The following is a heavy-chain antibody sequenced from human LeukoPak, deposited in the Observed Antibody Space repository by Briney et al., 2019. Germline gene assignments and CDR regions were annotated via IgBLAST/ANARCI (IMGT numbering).Heavy chain of an antibody. CDR1: GYTFTGYY. V-gene: IGHV1-8*02. J-gene: IGHJ6*04. Sequence: ASVTVSCKASGYTFTGYYMHWVRQATGQGLEWMGWMNPNSGNTGYAQKFQGRVTMTRNTSISTAYMELSSLRSEDTAVYYCAVEGQLTGSKMDVWGKGTTVTVSS. CDR3: AVEGQLTGSKMDV. CDR2: MNPNSGNT. D-gene: IGHD6-13*01.